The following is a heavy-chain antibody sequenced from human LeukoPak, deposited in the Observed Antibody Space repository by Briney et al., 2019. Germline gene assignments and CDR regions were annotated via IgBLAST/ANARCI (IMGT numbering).Heavy chain of an antibody. V-gene: IGHV3-23*01. CDR2: ISGSGDST. CDR3: AKAVSPVDVGY. J-gene: IGHJ4*02. Sequence: GGSLRLSCAASGFTFSSYAVSWVRQAPGKGLEWVSGISGSGDSTYYADTVKGRFTISRDNSKNTLNLQMNSLRAEDTAVYFCAKAVSPVDVGYWGRGTLVTVSS. CDR1: GFTFSSYA. D-gene: IGHD5-12*01.